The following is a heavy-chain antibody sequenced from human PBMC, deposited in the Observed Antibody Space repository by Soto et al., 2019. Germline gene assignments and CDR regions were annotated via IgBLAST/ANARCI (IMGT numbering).Heavy chain of an antibody. CDR1: GFVFTNYW. Sequence: ASVKVSCKASGFVFTNYWMHWVRQAPGQGLEWMGVINPNGRSTTYAQKFQGRFTMTRDTSTTTLYMELSSLKAEDTAVYYCARDQSANSGSYSPWWFHPRGQVPPRTVSS. CDR3: ARDQSANSGSYSPWWFHP. J-gene: IGHJ5*02. D-gene: IGHD3-22*01. CDR2: INPNGRST. V-gene: IGHV1-46*01.